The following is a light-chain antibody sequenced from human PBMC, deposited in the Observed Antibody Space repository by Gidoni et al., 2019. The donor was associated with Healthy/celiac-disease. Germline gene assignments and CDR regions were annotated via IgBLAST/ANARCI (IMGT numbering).Light chain of an antibody. CDR1: QSVLYSANNKNY. CDR2: WAS. J-gene: IGKJ2*01. CDR3: QQYYSTPYT. V-gene: IGKV4-1*01. Sequence: EIVMAQSPDCLAVSLGERATINCKSSQSVLYSANNKNYLAWYQQKPGQPPKLLIYWASTRDSGVPDRFSGSGSGTDFTLTISSLQAEDVAVYYCQQYYSTPYTFGQGTKLEIK.